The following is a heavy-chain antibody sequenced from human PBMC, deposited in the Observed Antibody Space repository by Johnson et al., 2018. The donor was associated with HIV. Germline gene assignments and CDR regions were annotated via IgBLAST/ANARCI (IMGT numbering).Heavy chain of an antibody. CDR3: ARDLLIAYCGGDCWDAFDI. V-gene: IGHV3-30-3*01. D-gene: IGHD2-21*02. Sequence: QVQLVESGGGLVQPGGSLRLSCAASGYTFSSYWMSWVRQAPGKGLEWVAVISYDGSNKYYADSVKGRFTISRDNSKNTLYLQMNSLRAEDTAVYYCARDLLIAYCGGDCWDAFDIWGQGTMVTVSS. J-gene: IGHJ3*02. CDR2: ISYDGSNK. CDR1: GYTFSSYW.